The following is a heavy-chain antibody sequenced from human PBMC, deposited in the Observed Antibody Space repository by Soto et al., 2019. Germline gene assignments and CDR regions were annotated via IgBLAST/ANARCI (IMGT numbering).Heavy chain of an antibody. CDR1: DFDFSSYG. CDR2: SSYDGRET. V-gene: IGHV3-30*03. Sequence: GGSLRLSCEASDFDFSSYGIHWVRQAPGKGLEWVAASSYDGRETFYADSAKGRFTVSTEMSKNTAFLQMNALSHEDTAVYFCARDSRWPILNFDNWGQGTTVTVSS. J-gene: IGHJ4*02. D-gene: IGHD2-15*01. CDR3: ARDSRWPILNFDN.